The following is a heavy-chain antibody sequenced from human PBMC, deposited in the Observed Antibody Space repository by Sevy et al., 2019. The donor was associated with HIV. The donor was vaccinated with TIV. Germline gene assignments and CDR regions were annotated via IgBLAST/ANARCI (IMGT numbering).Heavy chain of an antibody. CDR1: GFTVSSNY. CDR2: IYSGGSR. V-gene: IGHV3-53*01. D-gene: IGHD2-21*02. J-gene: IGHJ3*02. Sequence: GESLKISCAASGFTVSSNYMSWVRQAPGKGLEWVSVIYSGGSRYYADSVKGRFTISRDNSKNTLYLQMNSLRAEDTAVYYCARSDSGGLNGAYDIWGQGTMVTVSS. CDR3: ARSDSGGLNGAYDI.